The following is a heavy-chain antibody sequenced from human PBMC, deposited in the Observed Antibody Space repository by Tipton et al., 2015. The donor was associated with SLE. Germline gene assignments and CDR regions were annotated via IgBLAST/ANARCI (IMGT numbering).Heavy chain of an antibody. CDR3: ARGGIQLWNWFDP. V-gene: IGHV4-39*07. Sequence: TLSLTCTVSGGFISSSSYFWAWIRQPPGRGLEWIGSVYHSGSTYYNPSLKSRVTISVDTSKNQFSLKLNSVTAADTAVYYCARGGIQLWNWFDPWGQGTLVTVSS. CDR1: GGFISSSSYF. J-gene: IGHJ5*02. D-gene: IGHD5-18*01. CDR2: VYHSGST.